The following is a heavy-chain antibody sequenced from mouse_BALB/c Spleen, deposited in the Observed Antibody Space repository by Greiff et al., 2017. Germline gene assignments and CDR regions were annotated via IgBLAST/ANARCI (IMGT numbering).Heavy chain of an antibody. V-gene: IGHV2-9*02. CDR2: IWAGGST. CDR1: GFSLTSYG. D-gene: IGHD2-10*02. J-gene: IGHJ2*01. Sequence: QVQLQQSGPGLVAPSQSLSITCTVSGFSLTSYGVHWVRQPPGKGLEWLGVIWAGGSTNYNSALMSRLSISKDNSKSQVFLKMNSLQTDDTAMYYCARDFEYGNYYFDYWGQGTTLTVSS. CDR3: ARDFEYGNYYFDY.